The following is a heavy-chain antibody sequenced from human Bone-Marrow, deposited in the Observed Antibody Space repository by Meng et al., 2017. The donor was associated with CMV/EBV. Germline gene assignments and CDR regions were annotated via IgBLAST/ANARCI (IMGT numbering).Heavy chain of an antibody. CDR1: AFTFSDYN. Sequence: GGSLRLSCAAFAFTFSDYNMNWVRQAPGKGLEWVSSISSGSSYIYYADSVKGRFTISRDNAKDSLYLQMTSLRAEDTAVYFCVRSNNFEYWGQGTLVTVSS. CDR2: ISSGSSYI. J-gene: IGHJ4*02. D-gene: IGHD1/OR15-1a*01. CDR3: VRSNNFEY. V-gene: IGHV3-21*01.